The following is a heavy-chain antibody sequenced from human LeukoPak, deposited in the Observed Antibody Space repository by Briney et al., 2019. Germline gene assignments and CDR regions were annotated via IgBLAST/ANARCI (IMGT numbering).Heavy chain of an antibody. D-gene: IGHD6-19*01. CDR2: IYHSGST. Sequence: SETLSLTCTVSGGSISSYYSSWIRQPPGKGLEWFGSIYHSGSTYYNPSLKSRVTISVDTSKNQFSLKLSSVTAADTAVYYCARLVPLTVAGIFDYWGQGTPVTVSS. V-gene: IGHV4-59*08. J-gene: IGHJ4*02. CDR1: GGSISSYY. CDR3: ARLVPLTVAGIFDY.